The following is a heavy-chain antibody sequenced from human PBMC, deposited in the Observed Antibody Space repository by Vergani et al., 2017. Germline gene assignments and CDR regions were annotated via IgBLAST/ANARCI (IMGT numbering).Heavy chain of an antibody. CDR2: IIPIFGTA. Sequence: QVQLVQSGAEVKKPGSSVKVSCKASGYTFTSYAMNWVRQAPGQGLEWMGRIIPIFGTANYAQKFQGRVTITADESTSTAYMELSSLRSEDTAVYYCARGVWTYWYFDLWGRGTLVTVSS. CDR3: ARGVWTYWYFDL. D-gene: IGHD3-10*01. V-gene: IGHV1-69*18. J-gene: IGHJ2*01. CDR1: GYTFTSYA.